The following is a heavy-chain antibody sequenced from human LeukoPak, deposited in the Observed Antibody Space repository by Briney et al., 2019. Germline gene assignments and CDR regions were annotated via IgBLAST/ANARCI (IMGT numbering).Heavy chain of an antibody. CDR1: GFTFSSYW. Sequence: AGGSLRLSCAASGFTFSSYWMSWVRQAPGKGLEWVSSISGSGGSTFYADSVKGRFTISRDNAKNSLYLQMNSLRAEDTAVYYCAREQLWSSDYWGQGTLVAVSS. V-gene: IGHV3-21*01. J-gene: IGHJ4*02. CDR2: ISGSGGST. D-gene: IGHD5-18*01. CDR3: AREQLWSSDY.